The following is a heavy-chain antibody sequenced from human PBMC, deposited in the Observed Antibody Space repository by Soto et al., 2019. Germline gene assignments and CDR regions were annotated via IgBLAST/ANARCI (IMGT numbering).Heavy chain of an antibody. D-gene: IGHD3-3*01. CDR3: AREMGPDFWSGYYALGAFDI. CDR1: GYTFSSYG. CDR2: ISAYNGNT. V-gene: IGHV1-18*01. Sequence: GASVKVSCKASGYTFSSYGISWGRQAPGQRLEWLGWISAYNGNTNYAQRLQGRVTMTTDTSTSTAYMELRSLRSDDTAVYYCAREMGPDFWSGYYALGAFDIWGQGTMVTVSS. J-gene: IGHJ3*02.